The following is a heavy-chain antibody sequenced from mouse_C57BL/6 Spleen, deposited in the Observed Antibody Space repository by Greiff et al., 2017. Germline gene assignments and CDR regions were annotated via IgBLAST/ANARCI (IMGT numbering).Heavy chain of an antibody. CDR2: INPYNGGT. CDR3: AREGAGHFDY. Sequence: DVQLQESGPVLVKPGASVKMSCKASGYTFTDYYMNWVKQSHGKSLEWIGVINPYNGGTSYNQKFKGKATLTVDKSSSTAYMELNSLTSEDSAVYYCAREGAGHFDYWGQGTTLTVSS. CDR1: GYTFTDYY. V-gene: IGHV1-19*01. D-gene: IGHD3-3*01. J-gene: IGHJ2*01.